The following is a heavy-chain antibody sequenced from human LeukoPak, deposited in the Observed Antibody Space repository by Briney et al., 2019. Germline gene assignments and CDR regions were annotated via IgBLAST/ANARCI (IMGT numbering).Heavy chain of an antibody. J-gene: IGHJ4*01. V-gene: IGHV6-1*01. Sequence: SQTLSLTCAISGDSVSRNSVAWNWIRQSPSRGLEWLGRTYYRSKWYNDYAVSVRSRISINPDTSKNQFSLQLNSVTPEDTAVYYCARGQYSAHDYWGHGTLVTVSS. CDR2: TYYRSKWYN. D-gene: IGHD4-11*01. CDR3: ARGQYSAHDY. CDR1: GDSVSRNSVA.